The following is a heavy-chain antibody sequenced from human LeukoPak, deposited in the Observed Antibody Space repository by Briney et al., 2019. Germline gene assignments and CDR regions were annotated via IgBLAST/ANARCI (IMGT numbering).Heavy chain of an antibody. Sequence: GGSLRLSCAASGFTFSSYAMSWVRQAQGKGLEWVSGISGSGGSTYYADSVKGRFTISRDNSKNTLYLQINSLRAEDTAVYYRAIVPAGPDYWGQGTLVTVSS. J-gene: IGHJ4*02. CDR1: GFTFSSYA. CDR3: AIVPAGPDY. D-gene: IGHD2-2*01. CDR2: ISGSGGST. V-gene: IGHV3-23*01.